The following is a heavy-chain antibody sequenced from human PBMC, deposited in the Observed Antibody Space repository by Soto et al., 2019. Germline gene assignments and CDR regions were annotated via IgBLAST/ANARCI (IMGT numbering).Heavy chain of an antibody. CDR3: ASTTESTLDV. Sequence: QVRLVQSGAEVKKPGASLKVSCKGSGYFFTSYYIHWVRQAPRLGLEWLGIIDPGTGTTNYAQKFQGRITMTGYTSTSTVYMELSSLRSEDAAVYYCASTTESTLDVWGQGTTVTVSS. V-gene: IGHV1-46*01. CDR1: GYFFTSYY. J-gene: IGHJ6*02. D-gene: IGHD1-1*01. CDR2: IDPGTGTT.